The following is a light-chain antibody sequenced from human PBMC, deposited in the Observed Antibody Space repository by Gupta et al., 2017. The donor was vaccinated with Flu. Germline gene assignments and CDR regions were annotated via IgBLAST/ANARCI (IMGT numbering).Light chain of an antibody. Sequence: PGQSITISCTGTSSDVGSYNYVSWYQQHPGKAPKLMIYEVSNRPSGVSNRFSGSKSGNTASLTISGLQAEDEADYYCSSYTSSSTNVFGTGTKVTVL. V-gene: IGLV2-14*01. CDR2: EVS. CDR1: SSDVGSYNY. CDR3: SSYTSSSTNV. J-gene: IGLJ1*01.